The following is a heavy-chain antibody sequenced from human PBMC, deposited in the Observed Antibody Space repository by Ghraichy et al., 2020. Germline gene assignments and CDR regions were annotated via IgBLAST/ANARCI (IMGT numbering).Heavy chain of an antibody. V-gene: IGHV3-11*01. J-gene: IGHJ4*02. Sequence: LSLTCVASGFTFSDHYMSWIRQAPGKGLEWDSYISSSGNTMYIDSVKGRFTISRDNAKSSLYLQMNSLRAEDTAVYYCARGQSAYSYGFPIDYWGQGTLVTVSS. D-gene: IGHD5-18*01. CDR1: GFTFSDHY. CDR3: ARGQSAYSYGFPIDY. CDR2: ISSSGNTM.